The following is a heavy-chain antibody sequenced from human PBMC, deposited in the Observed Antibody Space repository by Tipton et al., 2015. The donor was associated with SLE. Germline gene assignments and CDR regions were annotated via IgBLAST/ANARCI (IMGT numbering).Heavy chain of an antibody. J-gene: IGHJ4*02. Sequence: LRLSCAVYGGSFSGYYWSWIRQPPGKGLEWIGEINHSGSTNYNPSLKSRVTISVDTSKNQFSLKLSSVTAADTAVYYCAKGGDSSSWTGGFDYWGQGTLVTVSS. CDR2: INHSGST. V-gene: IGHV4-34*01. D-gene: IGHD6-13*01. CDR1: GGSFSGYY. CDR3: AKGGDSSSWTGGFDY.